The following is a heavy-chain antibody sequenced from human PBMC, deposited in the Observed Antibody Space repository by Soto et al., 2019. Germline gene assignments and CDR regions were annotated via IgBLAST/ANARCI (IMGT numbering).Heavy chain of an antibody. CDR2: INPNSGDT. CDR3: ARTGYGMDV. CDR1: GYTFTGYY. J-gene: IGHJ6*02. Sequence: QVQLVQSGAEVKKPGASVKVSCKASGYTFTGYYMLWVRQAPGQGLEWMGWINPNSGDTNYAQKFQGWVNTTRGRTISTAYMELSRLRSDDTDVYYCARTGYGMDVWGQGATVTVS. V-gene: IGHV1-2*04.